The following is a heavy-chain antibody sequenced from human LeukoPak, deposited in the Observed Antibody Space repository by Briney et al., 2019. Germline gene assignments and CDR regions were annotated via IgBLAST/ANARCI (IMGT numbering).Heavy chain of an antibody. D-gene: IGHD5-12*01. CDR3: AKSGYDYPPYFDY. CDR2: IYHSGST. CDR1: GYSIISGYF. J-gene: IGHJ4*02. Sequence: SETLSLTCAVSGYSIISGYFWGWIRQPPGKGLEWIGTIYHSGSTYYNPSLKSRVTISVDTSKNQFSLKLSSVTAADTAVYFCAKSGYDYPPYFDYWGQGTLVSVSS. V-gene: IGHV4-38-2*01.